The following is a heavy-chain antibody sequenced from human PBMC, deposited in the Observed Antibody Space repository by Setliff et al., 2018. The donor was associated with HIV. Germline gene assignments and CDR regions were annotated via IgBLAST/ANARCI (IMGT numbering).Heavy chain of an antibody. CDR3: ARDQSEWFY. D-gene: IGHD3-3*01. Sequence: SETLSLTCTVSGVSISNYYWSWIRQPPGKGLEWIGYMYYSGNTNYNPSLKSRVTISVDTSKSKFSLKLNSVTAADTAVYYCARDQSEWFYWGQGTQVTVSS. CDR1: GVSISNYY. V-gene: IGHV4-59*01. J-gene: IGHJ4*02. CDR2: MYYSGNT.